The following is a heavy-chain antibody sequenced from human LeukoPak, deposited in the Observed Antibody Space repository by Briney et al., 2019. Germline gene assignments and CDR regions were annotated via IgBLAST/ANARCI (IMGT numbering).Heavy chain of an antibody. CDR1: GGSFSGYY. J-gene: IGHJ4*02. V-gene: IGHV4-34*01. CDR3: ARTRYYYNSRSYGAPYYFDY. CDR2: INHSGST. Sequence: PSETLSLTCAVYGGSFSGYYWSWIRQPPGKGLEWIGKINHSGSTNNNPSLKSRVTISVDTSKNQFPLKLSSVTAADTAVYYCARTRYYYNSRSYGAPYYFDYWGQGTLVTVSS. D-gene: IGHD3-10*01.